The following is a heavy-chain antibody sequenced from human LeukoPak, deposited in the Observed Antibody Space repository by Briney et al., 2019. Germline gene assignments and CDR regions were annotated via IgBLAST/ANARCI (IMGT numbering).Heavy chain of an antibody. J-gene: IGHJ4*02. CDR3: ARSNNDGDHLFDY. V-gene: IGHV4-39*01. CDR1: GGSISSSSYY. CDR2: MSYSRST. D-gene: IGHD4-17*01. Sequence: SETLSLTCTVSGGSISSSSYYWGWIRQPPGKGLEWIGSMSYSRSTYYNPSLKSRVTISVDTSKNQFSLKLISATAPDTAVYYCARSNNDGDHLFDYWGQGTLVTVSS.